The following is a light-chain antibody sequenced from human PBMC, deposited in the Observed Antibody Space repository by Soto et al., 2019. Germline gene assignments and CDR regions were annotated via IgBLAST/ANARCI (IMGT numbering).Light chain of an antibody. CDR2: AVS. Sequence: DIQMTQSPSSLSASVGDRVTITCRASQNIRNYLNWYQQKPGEAPKLLISAVSSLETGVPSRFSGSGSGTDFTLTITSLQPEDFATYYCQQSYNTPRTCGQGTKVDIK. CDR3: QQSYNTPRT. CDR1: QNIRNY. J-gene: IGKJ1*01. V-gene: IGKV1-39*01.